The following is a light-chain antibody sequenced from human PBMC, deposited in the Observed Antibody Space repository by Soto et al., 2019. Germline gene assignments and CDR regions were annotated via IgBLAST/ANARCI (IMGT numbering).Light chain of an antibody. J-gene: IGKJ1*01. CDR3: EQSYSDFLT. Sequence: DIQMTQSPSSLSVFVGDRVTITCRASQNINNYLNWYQQTPGKAPHLLIVAASRLLSGVPSRFSGYGSGTQFTLTISGVQPEDFATYFCEQSYSDFLTFGQGTRVE. CDR1: QNINNY. V-gene: IGKV1-39*01. CDR2: AAS.